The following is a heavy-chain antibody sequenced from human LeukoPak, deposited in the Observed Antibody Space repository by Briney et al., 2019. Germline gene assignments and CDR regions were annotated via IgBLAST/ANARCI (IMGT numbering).Heavy chain of an antibody. CDR3: AKDICSSTNCYSVLDY. D-gene: IGHD2-2*02. V-gene: IGHV3-33*06. CDR2: IWYDGSNK. CDR1: GFTFSSYG. J-gene: IGHJ4*02. Sequence: GGSLRLSCAASGFTFSSYGMHWVRQAPGKGLERVAVIWYDGSNKDYADSVKGRFTISRDNSKNTLYLQMNSLRAEDTAVYYCAKDICSSTNCYSVLDYWGQGTLVTVSS.